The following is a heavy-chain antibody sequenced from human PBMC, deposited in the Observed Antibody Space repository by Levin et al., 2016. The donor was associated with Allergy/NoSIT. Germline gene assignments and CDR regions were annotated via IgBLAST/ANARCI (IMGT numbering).Heavy chain of an antibody. J-gene: IGHJ3*02. Sequence: WIRQPPGKALEWLALIDWDDDKYYSTSLKTRLTISKDTSKNQVVLTMTNMDPVDTATYYCARITAAPPNDAFDIWGQGTMVTVSS. CDR3: ARITAAPPNDAFDI. V-gene: IGHV2-70*01. CDR2: IDWDDDK. D-gene: IGHD6-13*01.